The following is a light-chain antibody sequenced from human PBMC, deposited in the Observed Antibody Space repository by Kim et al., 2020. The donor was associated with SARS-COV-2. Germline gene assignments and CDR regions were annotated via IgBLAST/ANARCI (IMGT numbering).Light chain of an antibody. CDR2: QDS. CDR3: QAWDSSTAVV. J-gene: IGLJ2*01. Sequence: VSPGQTASITCSGDKLGDKFACWYQQKPGQSPVLVIYQDSKRPSGIPERFSGSNSGNTATLTISGTQAMDEADYYCQAWDSSTAVVFGGGTQLTVL. V-gene: IGLV3-1*01. CDR1: KLGDKF.